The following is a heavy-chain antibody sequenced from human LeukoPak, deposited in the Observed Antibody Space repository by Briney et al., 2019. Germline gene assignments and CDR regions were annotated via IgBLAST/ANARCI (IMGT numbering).Heavy chain of an antibody. J-gene: IGHJ6*03. CDR2: ISSSSSYI. Sequence: VGSLRLSCAASGFTFSSYSMNWVRQAPGKGLEWVSSISSSSSYIYYADSVKGRFTISRDNAKNSLYLQMNSLRAEDTAVYYCGGEVVGRSAYYYMDVWGKGTTVTVSS. D-gene: IGHD1-26*01. CDR1: GFTFSSYS. V-gene: IGHV3-21*01. CDR3: GGEVVGRSAYYYMDV.